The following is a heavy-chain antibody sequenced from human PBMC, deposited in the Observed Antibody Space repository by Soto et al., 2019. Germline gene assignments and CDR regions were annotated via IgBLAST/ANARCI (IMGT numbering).Heavy chain of an antibody. CDR2: INHSGST. Sequence: QVQLQQWGAGLLKPSETLSLTCAVYGGSFSGYYWSWIRQPPGKGLEWTGEINHSGSTNYNPSLKSRVTISVDTSKNQFSLKLSSVTAADTAVYYCARGSISGDEFDYWGQGTLVTVSS. CDR3: ARGSISGDEFDY. J-gene: IGHJ4*02. V-gene: IGHV4-34*01. CDR1: GGSFSGYY. D-gene: IGHD1-20*01.